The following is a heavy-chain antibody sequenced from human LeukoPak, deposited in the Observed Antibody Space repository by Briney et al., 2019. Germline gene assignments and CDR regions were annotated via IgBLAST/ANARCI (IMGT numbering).Heavy chain of an antibody. J-gene: IGHJ4*02. Sequence: GGSLRLSCAASGFTFSGHWMSWVRQAPGKGLEWVANINQGGSDKYYVDSVKGRFTISRDNANNLLYLQMDSLRGEDTAVHYCTRDRSRAEDDWGQGTLVTVSS. V-gene: IGHV3-7*01. CDR3: TRDRSRAEDD. CDR1: GFTFSGHW. D-gene: IGHD1-14*01. CDR2: INQGGSDK.